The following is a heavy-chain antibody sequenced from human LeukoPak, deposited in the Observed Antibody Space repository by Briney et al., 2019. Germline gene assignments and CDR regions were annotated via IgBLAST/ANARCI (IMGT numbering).Heavy chain of an antibody. D-gene: IGHD6-6*01. V-gene: IGHV3-7*01. J-gene: IGHJ4*02. Sequence: GGSLRLSCAASGFTFSSYCMSWVRQAPGKGLEWVAYIKQDVTEKYYVDSVKGRFSISRDNAKNSLFLQMNSLRDEDTAVYYCTRGGAARPDYWGQGTLVTVSS. CDR1: GFTFSSYC. CDR2: IKQDVTEK. CDR3: TRGGAARPDY.